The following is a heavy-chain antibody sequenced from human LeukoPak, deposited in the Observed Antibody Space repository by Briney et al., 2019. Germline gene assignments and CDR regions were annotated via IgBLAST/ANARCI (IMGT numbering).Heavy chain of an antibody. Sequence: GGSLRLSCAASGFTFSSYAMSWVRQAPGKGLEWVSAISGSGGSTYYADSVKGRSTISRDNSKNTPYLQMNSLRAEDTAVYYCAKFDYSSGWYEGHLGAYYGMDVWGQGTTVTVSS. CDR2: ISGSGGST. CDR3: AKFDYSSGWYEGHLGAYYGMDV. J-gene: IGHJ6*02. CDR1: GFTFSSYA. V-gene: IGHV3-23*01. D-gene: IGHD6-19*01.